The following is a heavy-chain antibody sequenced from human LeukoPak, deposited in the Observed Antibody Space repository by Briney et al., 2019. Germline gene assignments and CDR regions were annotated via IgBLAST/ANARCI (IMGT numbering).Heavy chain of an antibody. Sequence: GSLRLSCIASGFTFRTSWMSWVRQAPGKGLEWVANIKQDGSEKYYVDSVKGLFTISRDNAKNSLFLQMNSLRAEDTAVYHCAKDSSANYWGQGTLVTVSS. CDR1: GFTFRTSW. J-gene: IGHJ4*02. D-gene: IGHD3-10*01. V-gene: IGHV3-7*04. CDR3: AKDSSANY. CDR2: IKQDGSEK.